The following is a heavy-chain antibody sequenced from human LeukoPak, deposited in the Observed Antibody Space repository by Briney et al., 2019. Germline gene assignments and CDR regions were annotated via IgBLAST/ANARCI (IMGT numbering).Heavy chain of an antibody. V-gene: IGHV3-23*01. CDR1: RFTFRSYA. J-gene: IGHJ3*02. Sequence: GGSLRLSCAASRFTFRSYAMSWVRQAPGKGLEWVSTISGSGGNTDYADSVKGRFTISRDNSKNTLYLQMNSLRAEDTAVYYCAKTGELRGWYRDDAFDIWGQGTIVTVSS. CDR3: AKTGELRGWYRDDAFDI. CDR2: ISGSGGNT. D-gene: IGHD6-19*01.